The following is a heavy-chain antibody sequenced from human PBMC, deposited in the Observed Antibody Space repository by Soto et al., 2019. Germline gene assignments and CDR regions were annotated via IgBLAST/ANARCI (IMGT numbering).Heavy chain of an antibody. J-gene: IGHJ2*01. CDR3: ARDAGPFTS. CDR2: INAGNWNT. Sequence: QVQLVQSGAEVKKPGASVKVSCKASGYTFSNFAMHWVRQAPGQRLEWMGWINAGNWNTKYSQKFQGRVTITSDTSANTPNMEGGSLKSKDTAVFFWARDAGPFTSGGRGPL. V-gene: IGHV1-3*01. CDR1: GYTFSNFA.